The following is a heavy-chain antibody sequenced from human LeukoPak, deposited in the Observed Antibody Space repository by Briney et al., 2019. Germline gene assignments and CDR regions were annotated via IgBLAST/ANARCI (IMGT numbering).Heavy chain of an antibody. V-gene: IGHV1-18*01. D-gene: IGHD3-16*01. J-gene: IGHJ4*02. CDR1: GYSFTDYI. CDR2: IGAYNGNT. Sequence: ASVKVSCKTSGYSFTDYIIAWVRQAPGQGLEWLGWIGAYNGNTNYAQKLQGRVTMTTDTSTSTAYMELRSLRSDDTAVYYCARDLYLGAGRKSCPGYWGQGTLVTVSS. CDR3: ARDLYLGAGRKSCPGY.